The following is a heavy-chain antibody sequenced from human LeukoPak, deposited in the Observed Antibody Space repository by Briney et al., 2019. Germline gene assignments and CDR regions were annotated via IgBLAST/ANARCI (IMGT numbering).Heavy chain of an antibody. CDR1: GGSITSDY. J-gene: IGHJ4*02. D-gene: IGHD3-3*01. Sequence: SETLSLTCNVSGGSITSDYWSWIRQPPGKGLEWIGYIYASGKNNSNPSLRGRVTISIDTSKNQFSLKLHSVTAADTAIYYCARSLTIFGVVPFDYWGQGTLVAVSS. CDR2: IYASGKN. CDR3: ARSLTIFGVVPFDY. V-gene: IGHV4-4*08.